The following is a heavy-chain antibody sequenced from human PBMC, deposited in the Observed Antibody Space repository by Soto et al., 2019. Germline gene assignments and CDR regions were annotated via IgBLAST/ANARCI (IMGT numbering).Heavy chain of an antibody. J-gene: IGHJ4*02. Sequence: EVQLLESGGGLVQPGGSLRLSCAASGFTFNNYAMTWVRQAPGKGLEWVSAISGGGDTTYYADSVKGRFTVSRDGSKNTLYLQMSSLRADDTALYYCAKGRGGSGSLTPRVDFWGQGTLVTVSS. CDR1: GFTFNNYA. V-gene: IGHV3-23*01. D-gene: IGHD3-10*01. CDR2: ISGGGDTT. CDR3: AKGRGGSGSLTPRVDF.